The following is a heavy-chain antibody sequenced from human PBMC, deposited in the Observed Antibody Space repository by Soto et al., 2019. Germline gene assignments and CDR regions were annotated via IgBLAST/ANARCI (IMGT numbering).Heavy chain of an antibody. J-gene: IGHJ6*03. V-gene: IGHV1-2*04. CDR1: GYTFTSYA. Sequence: GASVKVSCKASGYTFTSYAMHWVRQAPGQWLEWMGWINPNSGGTNYAQKFQGWVTMTRDTSISTAYMELSRLRSDDTAVYYCARGSDCSSTSCYAYYYYYMDVWGKGTTVTVSS. CDR2: INPNSGGT. CDR3: ARGSDCSSTSCYAYYYYYMDV. D-gene: IGHD2-2*01.